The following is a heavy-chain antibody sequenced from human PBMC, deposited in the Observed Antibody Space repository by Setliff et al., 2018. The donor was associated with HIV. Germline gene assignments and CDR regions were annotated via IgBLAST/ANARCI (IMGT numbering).Heavy chain of an antibody. J-gene: IGHJ6*03. Sequence: SETLSLTCTVSSGSVSRSDYYWGWIRQTPGKGLEWIGSIYWSGLTFYNPSLKSRVTISVDTSKNQFSLRLNSVTAADTALYYCARGRYRSRWYASDHYYIDVWGKGTTVTVSS. V-gene: IGHV4-39*01. D-gene: IGHD6-13*01. CDR1: SGSVSRSDYY. CDR3: ARGRYRSRWYASDHYYIDV. CDR2: IYWSGLT.